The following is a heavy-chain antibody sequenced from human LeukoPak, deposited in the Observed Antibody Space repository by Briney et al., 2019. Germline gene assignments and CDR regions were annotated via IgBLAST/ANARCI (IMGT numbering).Heavy chain of an antibody. J-gene: IGHJ5*02. CDR1: GDSVSSNSVT. D-gene: IGHD2-2*01. CDR2: TYYRSTWYN. CDR3: ARRLTQYDCFDP. Sequence: SQTLSLTCAISGDSVSSNSVTWHWIRQSPSRGLEWLGRTYYRSTWYNDYAVSVRGRITVNPDTSKNQFSLHLNSVTPEDTAVYYCARRLTQYDCFDPWGQGILVTVSS. V-gene: IGHV6-1*01.